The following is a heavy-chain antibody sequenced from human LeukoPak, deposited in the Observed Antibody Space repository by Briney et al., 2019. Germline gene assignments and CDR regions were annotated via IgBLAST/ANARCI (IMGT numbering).Heavy chain of an antibody. Sequence: PGGSLRLSCAASGFTFSTYGMSWARQAPGKGLEWVASIKQDGSEKNYVDSVKGRFTISRDNARNSLSLQMNSLRAEDTAVFYCARDKQGSFIYWGQGTLVTVSS. CDR3: ARDKQGSFIY. V-gene: IGHV3-7*01. J-gene: IGHJ4*02. CDR1: GFTFSTYG. D-gene: IGHD6-19*01. CDR2: IKQDGSEK.